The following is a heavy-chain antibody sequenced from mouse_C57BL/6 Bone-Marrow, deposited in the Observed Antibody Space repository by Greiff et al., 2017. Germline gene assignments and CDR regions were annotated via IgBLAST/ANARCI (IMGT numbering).Heavy chain of an antibody. CDR3: ARYIYYYGRGAMDY. CDR1: GFTFSDFY. D-gene: IGHD1-1*01. J-gene: IGHJ4*01. V-gene: IGHV7-1*01. CDR2: SRNKANDYTT. Sequence: EVKVVESGGGLVQSGRSLRLSCATSGFTFSDFYMEWVRQAPGKGLEWIAASRNKANDYTTEYSASVKGRFIVSRDTSQSILYLQMNALRAEDSATYYCARYIYYYGRGAMDYWGQGTSVTVSS.